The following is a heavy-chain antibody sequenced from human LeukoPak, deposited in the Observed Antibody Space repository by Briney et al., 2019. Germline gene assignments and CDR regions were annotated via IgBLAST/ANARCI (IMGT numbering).Heavy chain of an antibody. J-gene: IGHJ6*02. V-gene: IGHV1-8*01. CDR3: ARGYYDILGDYYGMDV. CDR1: GYTFTSYD. Sequence: ASVKVSCKASGYTFTSYDINWVRQATGQGLEWMGWMNPNSGNTGYAQKFQGRVTMTRNASISTAYMELSSLRSEDTAVYYCARGYYDILGDYYGMDVWGQGTTVTVSS. D-gene: IGHD3-9*01. CDR2: MNPNSGNT.